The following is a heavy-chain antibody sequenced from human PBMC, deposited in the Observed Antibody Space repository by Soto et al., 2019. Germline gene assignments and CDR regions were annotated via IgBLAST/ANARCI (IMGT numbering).Heavy chain of an antibody. CDR1: GFTFRNYA. Sequence: EVQLLESGGGLLQPGGSLRVSCAASGFTFRNYAMSWVRQVPGKGLEWVSSIDGSASRTYYADSVRGRFTISRDNSKNTLYLQVNSLRAEDTAVYYCAKVETYDFWSGHDYYYYGMDVWGQGTTVTVSS. CDR2: IDGSASRT. J-gene: IGHJ6*02. CDR3: AKVETYDFWSGHDYYYYGMDV. V-gene: IGHV3-23*05. D-gene: IGHD3-3*01.